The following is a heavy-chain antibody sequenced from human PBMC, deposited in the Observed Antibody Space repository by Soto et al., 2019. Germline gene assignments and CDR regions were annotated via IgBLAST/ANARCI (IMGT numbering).Heavy chain of an antibody. D-gene: IGHD4-4*01. CDR1: GGSISSGGYY. J-gene: IGHJ5*02. CDR3: ARELQRWFDP. CDR2: IYYSGST. Sequence: SETLSLTCTVSGGSISSGGYYWSWIRQHPGKGLEWIGYIYYSGSTYYNPSLKSRVTISVDTSKNLFSLKLSSVTAADTAVYYCARELQRWFDPWGQGTLVTVSS. V-gene: IGHV4-31*03.